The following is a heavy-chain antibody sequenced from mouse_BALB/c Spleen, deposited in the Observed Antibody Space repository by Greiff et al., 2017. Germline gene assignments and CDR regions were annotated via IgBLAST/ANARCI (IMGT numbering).Heavy chain of an antibody. CDR1: GYTFTDYA. Sequence: QVQLQQSGPELVRPGVSVKISCKGSGYTFTDYAMHWVKQSHAKSLEWIGVISTYYGNTNYNQKFKGKATMTVDKSSSTAYMELARLTSEDSAIYYCARTGSHYFDYCGQGTTLTVSS. CDR2: ISTYYGNT. J-gene: IGHJ2*01. V-gene: IGHV1-67*01. CDR3: ARTGSHYFDY. D-gene: IGHD3-1*01.